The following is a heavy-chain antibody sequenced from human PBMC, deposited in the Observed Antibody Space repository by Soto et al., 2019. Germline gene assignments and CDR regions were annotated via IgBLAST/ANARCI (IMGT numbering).Heavy chain of an antibody. V-gene: IGHV3-23*01. CDR1: GFPFSSYA. Sequence: GGSLRLACASSGFPFSSYAVTWVRQDPGTGLEWVSAISSRGVTTYYADSVKGRFTISRESSENTLSLQMNSLRVDDPAVYYCARTRGYSDYGLDYWGQGHPVT. CDR3: ARTRGYSDYGLDY. CDR2: ISSRGVTT. J-gene: IGHJ4*02. D-gene: IGHD5-12*01.